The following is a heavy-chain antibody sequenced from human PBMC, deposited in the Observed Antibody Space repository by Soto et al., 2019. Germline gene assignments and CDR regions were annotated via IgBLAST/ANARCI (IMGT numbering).Heavy chain of an antibody. D-gene: IGHD3-16*01. CDR1: GFTFSSYA. V-gene: IGHV3-23*01. J-gene: IGHJ2*01. Sequence: EVQLLESGGGLVQPGGSLRLSCAISGFTFSSYAMSWVRQAPGKGLEWVSDISGSGDSTHYADSVKGRFTISRDNSKNTLHLQMNSLRAEDTAIYYCAKSAYFSGWYFDLWGRGTLVTVSS. CDR3: AKSAYFSGWYFDL. CDR2: ISGSGDST.